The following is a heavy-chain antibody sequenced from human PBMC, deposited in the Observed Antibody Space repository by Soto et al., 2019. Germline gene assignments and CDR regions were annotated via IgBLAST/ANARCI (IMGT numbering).Heavy chain of an antibody. D-gene: IGHD2-15*01. CDR3: ARGGYCSGGSCYSTDYFYGMDV. Sequence: QVQLVQSGAEVKKPGASVKVSCKASGYSFTSYGISWVRQAPGQGLEWMGWISAYNGNTKNAQKLQGRDTMTTDTSTSTAYMELRSLRSDDTAVYYCARGGYCSGGSCYSTDYFYGMDVWGQGTTVSVAS. J-gene: IGHJ6*02. V-gene: IGHV1-18*01. CDR2: ISAYNGNT. CDR1: GYSFTSYG.